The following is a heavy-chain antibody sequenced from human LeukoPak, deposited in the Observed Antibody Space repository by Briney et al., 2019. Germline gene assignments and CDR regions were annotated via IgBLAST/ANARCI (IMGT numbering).Heavy chain of an antibody. V-gene: IGHV3-11*06. J-gene: IGHJ4*02. D-gene: IGHD5-12*01. CDR1: GFTFSDYY. Sequence: GGSLRLPCAAPGFTFSDYYMSWIRQAPGKGLKWVSYISSSSSYTNYADSVKGRFPISRDNAKNSLFLQMNSLRAEDTAVYYCARVLATGGVTYYFDYWGQGTLVTVSS. CDR2: ISSSSSYT. CDR3: ARVLATGGVTYYFDY.